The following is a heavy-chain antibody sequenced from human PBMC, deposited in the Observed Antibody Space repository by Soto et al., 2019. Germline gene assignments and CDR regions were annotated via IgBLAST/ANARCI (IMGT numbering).Heavy chain of an antibody. J-gene: IGHJ3*02. V-gene: IGHV6-1*01. D-gene: IGHD3-10*01. Sequence: QVQLQQSGPGLVKPSQTLSLTCGISGDSVSSNSATWNWIRQSPSRGLEWLGRTYYRSQWHNEYEESVKSRITINPGTSKNQFSLQLNSMSPEDTAVYYCARERGFLSEALDIWGRGTMVTVSS. CDR1: GDSVSSNSAT. CDR3: ARERGFLSEALDI. CDR2: TYYRSQWHN.